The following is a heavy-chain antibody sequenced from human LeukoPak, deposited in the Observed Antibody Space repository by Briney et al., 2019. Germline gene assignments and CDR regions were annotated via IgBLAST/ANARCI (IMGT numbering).Heavy chain of an antibody. Sequence: AETLSLTCTVSGGSISSYYWSWIRQPPGKGLEWIGYIYYSGSTNYYPSLKSRVTISVDTSKNLFSLKLSSVTAADTAVYYCARQQLSQLYYFDYWGQGTLVTVSS. J-gene: IGHJ4*02. V-gene: IGHV4-59*01. D-gene: IGHD6-13*01. CDR3: ARQQLSQLYYFDY. CDR1: GGSISSYY. CDR2: IYYSGST.